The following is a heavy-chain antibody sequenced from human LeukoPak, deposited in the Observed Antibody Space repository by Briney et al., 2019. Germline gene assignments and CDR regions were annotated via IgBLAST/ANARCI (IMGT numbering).Heavy chain of an antibody. Sequence: SVKVSCKASGGTFSSYAISWVRQAPGQGLEWMGRIIPIFGTANYAQKFQCRVTITTDESTSTAYMELSSLRSEGTAVYYCVLEGNWNYIARLGITGFDPWGQGTLVTVSS. CDR1: GGTFSSYA. V-gene: IGHV1-69*05. CDR2: IIPIFGTA. D-gene: IGHD1-7*01. CDR3: VLEGNWNYIARLGITGFDP. J-gene: IGHJ5*02.